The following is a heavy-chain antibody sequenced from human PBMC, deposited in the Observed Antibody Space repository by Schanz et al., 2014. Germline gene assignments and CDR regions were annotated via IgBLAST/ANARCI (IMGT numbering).Heavy chain of an antibody. Sequence: EVQLLESGGGLVQPGGSLRLSCAASGFTFSSYNMNWVRQAPGKGLEWVSSISSSSSYIYYADSVKGRFTISRDNSKNTLYLQMNSLRADDTAVYFCARAHGNNWYGKGLDYWGQGTQVTVSS. CDR2: ISSSSSYI. D-gene: IGHD1-1*01. J-gene: IGHJ4*02. V-gene: IGHV3-21*01. CDR3: ARAHGNNWYGKGLDY. CDR1: GFTFSSYN.